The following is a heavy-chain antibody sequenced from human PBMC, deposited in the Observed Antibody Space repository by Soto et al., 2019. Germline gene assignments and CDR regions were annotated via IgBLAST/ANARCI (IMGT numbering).Heavy chain of an antibody. CDR3: TSPAYCISTSCYPGY. Sequence: EVQLVESGGGLVQPGGSLKLSCAASGFTFSGSAMHWVRQASGKGLEWVGRIRSKANSYATAYAASVKGRFTISRDDSKNMAYLQMNSLKTEDTAVYYCTSPAYCISTSCYPGYWGQGTLVTVSS. J-gene: IGHJ4*02. CDR2: IRSKANSYAT. CDR1: GFTFSGSA. D-gene: IGHD2-2*01. V-gene: IGHV3-73*01.